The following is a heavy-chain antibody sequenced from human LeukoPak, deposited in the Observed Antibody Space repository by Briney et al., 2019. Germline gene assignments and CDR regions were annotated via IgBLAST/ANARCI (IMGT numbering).Heavy chain of an antibody. CDR3: VRDPGELGEYYFDY. J-gene: IGHJ4*02. V-gene: IGHV1-18*01. CDR1: GYTFTSYG. D-gene: IGHD1-26*01. CDR2: ISAYNGNT. Sequence: ASVKVSCTASGYTFTSYGISWVRQAPGQGLEWMGWISAYNGNTNYAQKLQGRVTMTTDTSTSTAYMELRSLRSDDTAVYYCVRDPGELGEYYFDYWGQGTLVTVSS.